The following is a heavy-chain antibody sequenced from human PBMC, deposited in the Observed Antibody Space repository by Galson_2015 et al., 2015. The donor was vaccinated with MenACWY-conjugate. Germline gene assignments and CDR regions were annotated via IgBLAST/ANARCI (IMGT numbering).Heavy chain of an antibody. Sequence: SLRLSCAASGFIISSHSMNWVRQAPGRGLEWISYISSSSTSINYADSVKGRFTISRDNTKNSLYLQMNSLRDEDTAVYYCAKANSGGICTSGWACWFDPWGQGSLVIVSS. CDR2: ISSSSTSI. D-gene: IGHD2-15*01. CDR1: GFIISSHS. V-gene: IGHV3-48*02. CDR3: AKANSGGICTSGWACWFDP. J-gene: IGHJ5*02.